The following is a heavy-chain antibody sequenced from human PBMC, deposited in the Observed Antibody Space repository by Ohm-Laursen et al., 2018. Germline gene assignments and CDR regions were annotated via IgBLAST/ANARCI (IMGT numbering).Heavy chain of an antibody. D-gene: IGHD1-26*01. CDR2: ISGSGSRT. Sequence: SLRLSCSASGFTFSSYAMNWVRQAPGKGLEWVSGISGSGSRTYYADSVKGRFTISRDNSKNTLYLQMNSLRAEDTAVYYCAKDQDSGSFGAFDIWGQGTMVTVSS. V-gene: IGHV3-23*01. CDR1: GFTFSSYA. CDR3: AKDQDSGSFGAFDI. J-gene: IGHJ3*02.